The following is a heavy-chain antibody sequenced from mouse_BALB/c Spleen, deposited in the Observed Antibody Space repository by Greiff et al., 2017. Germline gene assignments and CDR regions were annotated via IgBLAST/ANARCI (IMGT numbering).Heavy chain of an antibody. Sequence: VQLQQSGAELVRPGTSVKVSCKASGYAFTNYLIEWVKQRPGQGLEWIGVINPGSGGTNYNEKFKGKATLTADKSSSTAYMQLSSLTSDDSAVYFCARMGDYDAWFAYWGQGTLVTVSA. CDR2: INPGSGGT. J-gene: IGHJ3*01. D-gene: IGHD2-4*01. CDR3: ARMGDYDAWFAY. V-gene: IGHV1-54*03. CDR1: GYAFTNYL.